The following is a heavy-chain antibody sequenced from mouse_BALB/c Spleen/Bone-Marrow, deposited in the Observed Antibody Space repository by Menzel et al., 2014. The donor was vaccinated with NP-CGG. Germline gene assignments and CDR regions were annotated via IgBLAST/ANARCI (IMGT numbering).Heavy chain of an antibody. V-gene: IGHV1S81*02. Sequence: LQESGAELVKPGASVKLSCKASGYTFTSYWMHWVKQRPGQGLEWIGEINPSNGRTNYNEKFKSKATLTVDKSSSTAYMQLSSLTSEDSAVYYCARRTTTVVATDYWGQCTTLTVSS. CDR3: ARRTTTVVATDY. J-gene: IGHJ2*01. CDR2: INPSNGRT. CDR1: GYTFTSYW. D-gene: IGHD1-1*01.